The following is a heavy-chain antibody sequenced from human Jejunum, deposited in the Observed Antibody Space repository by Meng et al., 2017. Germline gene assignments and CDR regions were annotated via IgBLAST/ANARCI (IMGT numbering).Heavy chain of an antibody. Sequence: QVGQVVFVSELKKPAAGVKVSCKTFGYTFTSKSINWVGQDPGQGLGWIGWINTNNGNSNYARGFTGRFVSSLDTSVSKAYLQISRLNVEDTAVYYCARHTGNFGLDFWGQGTLVTVSS. V-gene: IGHV7-4-1*02. CDR2: INTNNGNS. CDR1: GYTFTSKS. CDR3: ARHTGNFGLDF. D-gene: IGHD4-23*01. J-gene: IGHJ4*02.